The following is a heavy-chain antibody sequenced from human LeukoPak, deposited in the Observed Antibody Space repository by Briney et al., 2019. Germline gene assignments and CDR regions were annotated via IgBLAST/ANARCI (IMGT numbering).Heavy chain of an antibody. CDR1: GFTFSSYA. D-gene: IGHD2-2*02. V-gene: IGHV3-23*01. CDR2: ISGSGDST. Sequence: PGESLKISCAASGFTFSSYAMTWVRQAPGKGLEWVSGISGSGDSTYYADSVKGRFTISRDNSKNTNTLYLQMNSLRAEDTAVYYCARGRYCTSTTCYIDYWGQGTLVTVSS. J-gene: IGHJ4*02. CDR3: ARGRYCTSTTCYIDY.